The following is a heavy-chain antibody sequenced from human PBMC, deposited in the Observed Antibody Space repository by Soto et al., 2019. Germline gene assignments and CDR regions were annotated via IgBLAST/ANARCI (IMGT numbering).Heavy chain of an antibody. CDR1: GFIFNTYS. J-gene: IGHJ4*02. CDR2: ISPSGSYM. CDR3: ARFGVVTFDC. Sequence: GGSLRLSCAASGFIFNTYSMDWVRQAPGKGLEWVASISPSGSYMYYGDSLKGRFTVSRDNAKNSLYLQMDSLRADDTAIYYCARFGVVTFDCWGQGTLVTVS. V-gene: IGHV3-21*01. D-gene: IGHD3-3*01.